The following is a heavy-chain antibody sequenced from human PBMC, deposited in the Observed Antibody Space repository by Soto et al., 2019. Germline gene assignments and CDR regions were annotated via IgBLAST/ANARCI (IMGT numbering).Heavy chain of an antibody. D-gene: IGHD6-6*01. J-gene: IGHJ6*02. V-gene: IGHV3-21*01. CDR1: GFTFSSYS. Sequence: EVQLVESGGGLVQPGGSLRLSCAASGFTFSSYSMNWVRQAPGKGLEWVSSISSSSSYIYYADSVKGRFTISRDNAKNSLYMQMNVLRAEDTAVYYCARDRRTENSSGYYYYYGMDVWGQGTTVTVSS. CDR2: ISSSSSYI. CDR3: ARDRRTENSSGYYYYYGMDV.